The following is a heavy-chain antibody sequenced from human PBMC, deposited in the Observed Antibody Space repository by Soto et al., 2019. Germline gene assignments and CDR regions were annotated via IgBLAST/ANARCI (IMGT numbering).Heavy chain of an antibody. CDR1: GGSISSGDYY. V-gene: IGHV4-30-4*01. J-gene: IGHJ6*02. CDR3: ASLGYCSSTSCYTGGGMDV. D-gene: IGHD2-2*02. Sequence: QVQLQESGPGLVKPSQTLSLTCTVSGGSISSGDYYWSWIRQPPGKGLEWIGYIYYSGSTYYNPALKSRVTISVDTNKNQLSLKLISVAAADTSVYYCASLGYCSSTSCYTGGGMDVWGQGTTVTVSS. CDR2: IYYSGST.